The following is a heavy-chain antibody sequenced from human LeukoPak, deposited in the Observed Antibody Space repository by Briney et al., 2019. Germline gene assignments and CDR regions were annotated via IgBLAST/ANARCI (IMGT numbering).Heavy chain of an antibody. CDR3: ARHVPGGSGDY. V-gene: IGHV4-59*08. Sequence: MPSETLSLTCTVSGSSISSYYWSWIRQPPGKGLEWIGYIYYSGSTNYNPSLKSRVTISVDTSKNQFSLKLSSVTAADTAVYYCARHVPGGSGDYWGQGTLVTVSS. J-gene: IGHJ4*02. CDR1: GSSISSYY. CDR2: IYYSGST. D-gene: IGHD3-10*01.